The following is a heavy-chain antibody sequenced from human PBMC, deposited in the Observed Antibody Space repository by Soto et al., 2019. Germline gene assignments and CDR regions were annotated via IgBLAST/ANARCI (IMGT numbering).Heavy chain of an antibody. J-gene: IGHJ5*02. D-gene: IGHD6-13*01. V-gene: IGHV4-39*01. CDR1: GGSIGISRYY. CDR2: IYYSGST. Sequence: DTLSLTSPVSGGSIGISRYYLGWIRQPPGKGLEWIGSIYYSGSTYYNPSLKSRVTISVDTSKNQFSLKLSSVTAADTAVYYFARPYSSSWYWFDPWGQGTLV. CDR3: ARPYSSSWYWFDP.